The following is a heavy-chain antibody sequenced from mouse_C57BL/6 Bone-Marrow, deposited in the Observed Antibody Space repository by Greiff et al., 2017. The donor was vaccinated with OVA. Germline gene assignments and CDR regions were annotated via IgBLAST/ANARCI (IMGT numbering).Heavy chain of an antibody. CDR2: IDPENGDT. Sequence: EVQLQQSGAELVRPGASVKLSCTASGFNIKDDYMHWVKQRPEQGLEWIGWIDPENGDTEYASKFQGKATITADTSSNTAYLQLSSLTSEDTAVYYCTTIYCDYDGAYWGQGTLVTVSA. D-gene: IGHD2-4*01. J-gene: IGHJ3*01. CDR3: TTIYCDYDGAY. CDR1: GFNIKDDY. V-gene: IGHV14-4*01.